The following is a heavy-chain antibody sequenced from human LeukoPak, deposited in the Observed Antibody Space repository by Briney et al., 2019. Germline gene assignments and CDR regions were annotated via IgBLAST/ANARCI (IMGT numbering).Heavy chain of an antibody. J-gene: IGHJ6*02. Sequence: PGGSLRLSCAASGFTLSSYALSWVRQAPGKGLEWVSAISGSGGSTYYADSVKGRFTISRDNSKNTLYLQMNSLRAEDTAVYYCTKVQDYYYYYGMDVWGQGTTVTVSS. CDR2: ISGSGGST. V-gene: IGHV3-23*01. CDR1: GFTLSSYA. CDR3: TKVQDYYYYYGMDV.